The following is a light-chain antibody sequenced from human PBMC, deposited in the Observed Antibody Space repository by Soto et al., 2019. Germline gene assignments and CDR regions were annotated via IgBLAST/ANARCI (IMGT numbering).Light chain of an antibody. J-gene: IGKJ1*01. CDR2: GAY. Sequence: EIGLTQSPGTLSLSPGERATLSCRASQSVSSSDLAWYQQKPGQAPRLLIYGAYSRATGIPDRFSGSGSGTDFTLTISRLEPEDFAVYYCQQYGSSPPKTFGQGTKVEIK. CDR3: QQYGSSPPKT. CDR1: QSVSSSD. V-gene: IGKV3-20*01.